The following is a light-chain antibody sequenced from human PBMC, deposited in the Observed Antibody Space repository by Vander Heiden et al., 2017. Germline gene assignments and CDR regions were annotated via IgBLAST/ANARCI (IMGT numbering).Light chain of an antibody. Sequence: DIQMTQFPSSLSASVGDRVTITCRASQSISSYLNWYQQKPGKAPKLLIYAASSLQSGVPSRFSGSGSGTDFTLTISSLQPEDFATYYCQQGYSTPQTFGQGTKVEIK. V-gene: IGKV1-39*01. J-gene: IGKJ1*01. CDR1: QSISSY. CDR2: AAS. CDR3: QQGYSTPQT.